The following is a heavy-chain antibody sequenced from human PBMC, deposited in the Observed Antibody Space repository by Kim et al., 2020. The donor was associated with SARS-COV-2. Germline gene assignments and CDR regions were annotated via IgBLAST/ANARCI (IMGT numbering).Heavy chain of an antibody. CDR1: GFTFGDYA. D-gene: IGHD3-10*01. CDR3: AKVNAIYGSGSFDS. V-gene: IGHV3-9*01. CDR2: ISWNSGSI. J-gene: IGHJ4*02. Sequence: GGSLRLSCAASGFTFGDYAMHWVRQAPGKGLEWVSGISWNSGSIDYADSVKGRFTISRDNAKNSLYLQMNSLRAEDTALYYCAKVNAIYGSGSFDSWGQGTLVIVSS.